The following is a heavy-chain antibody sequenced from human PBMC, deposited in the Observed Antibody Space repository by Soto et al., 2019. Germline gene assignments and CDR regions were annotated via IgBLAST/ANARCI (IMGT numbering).Heavy chain of an antibody. CDR3: ARHGGITMVRGVLAAFDI. D-gene: IGHD3-10*01. CDR2: IFYSGST. Sequence: QVQLQESGPGLVKASETLSLTCTVSGGSVSSYYWSWIRQPPGKGLEWIGYIFYSGSTSYNPSLKSRVTISEETSKNHFSLKLSSVTAADTAVYYCARHGGITMVRGVLAAFDIWGQWTMVSVSS. J-gene: IGHJ3*02. V-gene: IGHV4-59*08. CDR1: GGSVSSYY.